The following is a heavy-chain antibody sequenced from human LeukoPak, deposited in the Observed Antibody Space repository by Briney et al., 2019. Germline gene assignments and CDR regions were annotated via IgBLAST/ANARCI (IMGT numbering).Heavy chain of an antibody. CDR3: ARGLRYFDWLFLETYYFDY. CDR2: ITASGTAM. CDR1: GFTFSSYS. Sequence: GGSLRLSCAASGFTFSSYSMNWVRQAPGKGLEWVSHITASGTAMFYADSVKGRFTISRDNAKNSLYLQMNSLGAEDTAVYYCARGLRYFDWLFLETYYFDYWGQGTLVTVSS. D-gene: IGHD3-9*01. J-gene: IGHJ4*02. V-gene: IGHV3-48*01.